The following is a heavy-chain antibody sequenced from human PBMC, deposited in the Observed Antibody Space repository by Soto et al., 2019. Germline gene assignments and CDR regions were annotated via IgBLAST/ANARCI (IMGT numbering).Heavy chain of an antibody. CDR2: FIPIFGTA. CDR1: GGTFSSDA. Sequence: SVKVSCKASGGTFSSDAISWVRQAPGQGLEWMGGFIPIFGTANYAQKFQGRVTITADESTSTAYMELSSLRSEDTAVYYCASGQIAVAPRDYDSSGYGDAFDIWGQGTMVTVSS. D-gene: IGHD3-22*01. V-gene: IGHV1-69*13. CDR3: ASGQIAVAPRDYDSSGYGDAFDI. J-gene: IGHJ3*02.